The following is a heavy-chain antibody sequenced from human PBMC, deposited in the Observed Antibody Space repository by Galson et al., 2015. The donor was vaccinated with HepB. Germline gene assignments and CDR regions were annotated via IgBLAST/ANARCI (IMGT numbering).Heavy chain of an antibody. D-gene: IGHD3-22*01. Sequence: SVKVPCKASGYTFTSYAMHWVRQAPGQRLEWMGWINAGNGNTKYSQKFQGRVTITRDTSASTAYMELSSLRSEDTAVYYCARLATYYYDTRIGLAFDIWGQGTMVTVSS. CDR2: INAGNGNT. J-gene: IGHJ3*02. CDR3: ARLATYYYDTRIGLAFDI. V-gene: IGHV1-3*01. CDR1: GYTFTSYA.